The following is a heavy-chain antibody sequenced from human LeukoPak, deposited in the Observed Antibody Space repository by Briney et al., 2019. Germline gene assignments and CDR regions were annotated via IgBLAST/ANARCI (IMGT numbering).Heavy chain of an antibody. D-gene: IGHD2-15*01. Sequence: GGSLRLSCAASGFTFSNYWMSWVCQAPGKGLEWVANINEDAGDKYYVDTVKGRFTIARDNAKNSLYLEMNSLRDEDTAMYYCARDPQRRCRGSSCYNIAGGYWGQGTLVTGSS. CDR1: GFTFSNYW. V-gene: IGHV3-7*01. CDR3: ARDPQRRCRGSSCYNIAGGY. CDR2: INEDAGDK. J-gene: IGHJ4*02.